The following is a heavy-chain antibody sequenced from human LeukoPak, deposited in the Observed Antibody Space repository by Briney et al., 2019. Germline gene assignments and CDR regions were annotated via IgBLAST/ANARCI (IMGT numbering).Heavy chain of an antibody. CDR3: ARPFNDYGDYDRPEANWFDP. D-gene: IGHD4-17*01. V-gene: IGHV4-39*07. CDR1: GGSISSSSYY. Sequence: SETLSLTCTVSGGSISSSSYYWGWIRQPPGKGLEWIGSIYYSGSTYYNPSLKSRVTISVDTSKNQFSLKLSSVTAADTAVYYCARPFNDYGDYDRPEANWFDPWGQGTLVTVSS. J-gene: IGHJ5*02. CDR2: IYYSGST.